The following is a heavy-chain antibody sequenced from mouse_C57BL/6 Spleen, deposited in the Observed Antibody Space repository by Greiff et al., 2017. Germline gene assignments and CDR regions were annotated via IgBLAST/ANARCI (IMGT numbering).Heavy chain of an antibody. CDR3: AIGYGTPDY. CDR1: GYAFSSSW. J-gene: IGHJ2*01. Sequence: QVQLQQSGPELVKPGASVKISCKASGYAFSSSWMNWVKQRPGKGLEWIGRIYPGDGDTNYNGKFKGKATLTADKSSSTAYMQLSSLTSEDSAVYFCAIGYGTPDYWGQGTTLTVAA. D-gene: IGHD1-1*01. CDR2: IYPGDGDT. V-gene: IGHV1-82*01.